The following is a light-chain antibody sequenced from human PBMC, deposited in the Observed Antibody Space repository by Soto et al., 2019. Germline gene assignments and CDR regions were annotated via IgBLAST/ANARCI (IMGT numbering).Light chain of an antibody. J-gene: IGKJ1*01. V-gene: IGKV1-5*01. CDR3: KVYTRQPRT. CDR1: QSISSW. Sequence: IQVTISASALPASVGDRVTITCRASQSISSWLAWYQQKPGKAPKLLIYDASSLESGVPSRFSGSGARTESTVSISRMQSDDVVSYSSKVYTRQPRTFGEGTKVDIK. CDR2: DAS.